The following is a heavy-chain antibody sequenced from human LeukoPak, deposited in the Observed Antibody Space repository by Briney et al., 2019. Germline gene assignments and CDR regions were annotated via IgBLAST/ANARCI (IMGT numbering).Heavy chain of an antibody. D-gene: IGHD3-22*01. CDR3: ARGATMIVVVMAPWYFDL. CDR1: GGSISSDNW. CDR2: IYHSGST. Sequence: SETLSLTCAVSGGSISSDNWWSWVRQPPGKGLEWIGEIYHSGSTNYNPSLKSRVTISVDKSKNQFSLKLSSVTAADTAVYYCARGATMIVVVMAPWYFDLWGRGTLVTVSS. V-gene: IGHV4-4*02. J-gene: IGHJ2*01.